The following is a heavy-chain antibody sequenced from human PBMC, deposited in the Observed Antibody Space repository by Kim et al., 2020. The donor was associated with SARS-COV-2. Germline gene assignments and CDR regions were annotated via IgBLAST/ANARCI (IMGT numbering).Heavy chain of an antibody. V-gene: IGHV4-59*08. D-gene: IGHD6-13*01. J-gene: IGHJ4*02. Sequence: SETLSLTCTVSGGSISSYYWSWIRQPPGKGLEWIGYIYYSGSTNYNPSLKSRVTISVDTSKNQFSLKLSSVTAADTAVYYFARGDGYDSALYSSSWYPFDYWGQRTLVTVSS. CDR3: ARGDGYDSALYSSSWYPFDY. CDR1: GGSISSYY. CDR2: IYYSGST.